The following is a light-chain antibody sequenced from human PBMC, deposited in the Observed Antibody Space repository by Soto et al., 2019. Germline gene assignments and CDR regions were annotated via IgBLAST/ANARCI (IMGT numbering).Light chain of an antibody. V-gene: IGKV3-20*01. Sequence: EIMLTQSPGTLSLSPGERATLSCRASQSVSNSYLAWYQQKPGQAPRLLIHGASSRAGGVPDRVSGSGSGTAFTLTISRLEPEDFALYDCLQYATSPWTFGQGTKVEI. J-gene: IGKJ1*01. CDR1: QSVSNSY. CDR3: LQYATSPWT. CDR2: GAS.